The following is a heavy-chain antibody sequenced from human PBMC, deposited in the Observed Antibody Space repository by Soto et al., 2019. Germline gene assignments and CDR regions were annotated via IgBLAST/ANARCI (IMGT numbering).Heavy chain of an antibody. D-gene: IGHD3-22*01. CDR1: GFPFNTFW. CDR2: INGDGSST. V-gene: IGHV3-74*01. Sequence: WGSRRLSCAASGFPFNTFWMDWVRQAPGKGLGWVSGINGDGSSTNYADSVKGRFTISRYNGKNTLYLQRNSLRAEDTAVSYCARTYYYDKGAQGPPVTLSS. CDR3: ARTYYYDK. J-gene: IGHJ4*02.